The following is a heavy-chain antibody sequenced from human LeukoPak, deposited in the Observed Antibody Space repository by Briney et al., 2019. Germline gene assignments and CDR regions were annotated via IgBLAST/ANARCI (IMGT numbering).Heavy chain of an antibody. V-gene: IGHV3-30*03. CDR2: ISYDGSNK. CDR1: GFTFSSYG. J-gene: IGHJ4*02. CDR3: ARASGYSLRGGYFDY. D-gene: IGHD5-12*01. Sequence: GGSLRLSCAASGFTFSSYGMHWVRQAPGKGLEWVAVISYDGSNKYYADSVKGRFTISRDNSKNTLYLQMNSLRAEDTAVYYCARASGYSLRGGYFDYWGQGTLVTVSS.